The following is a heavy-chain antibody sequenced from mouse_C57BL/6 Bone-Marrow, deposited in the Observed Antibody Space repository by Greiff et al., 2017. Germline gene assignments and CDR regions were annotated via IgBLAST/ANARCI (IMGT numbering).Heavy chain of an antibody. CDR2: INPNYGTT. CDR1: GYSFTDYN. CDR3: ARRGLRRRGWYFDV. J-gene: IGHJ1*03. V-gene: IGHV1-39*01. D-gene: IGHD2-2*01. Sequence: EVKLMESGPELVKPGASVKISCKASGYSFTDYNMNWVKQSNGKSLEWIGVINPNYGTTSYNQKFKGKATLTVDQSSSTAYMQLNSLTSEDSAVYYCARRGLRRRGWYFDVWGTGTTVTVSS.